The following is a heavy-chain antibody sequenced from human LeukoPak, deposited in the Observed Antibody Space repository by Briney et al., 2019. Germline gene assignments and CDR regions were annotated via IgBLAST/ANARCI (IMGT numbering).Heavy chain of an antibody. CDR2: IKKDGSDR. V-gene: IGHV3-7*01. D-gene: IGHD4-23*01. CDR1: GFTFSNYC. Sequence: GESLRLSCAASGFTFSNYCMNWARQATGKGLEWVAKIKKDGSDRNYVDSAKGRFTIYKDNAKNSLYLQMNSLRAEDTALYYGGIANSSPYWGRGTLVTVCS. J-gene: IGHJ4*02. CDR3: GIANSSPY.